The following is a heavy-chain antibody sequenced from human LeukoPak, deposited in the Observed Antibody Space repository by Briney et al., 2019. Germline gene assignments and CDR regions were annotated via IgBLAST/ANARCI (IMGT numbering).Heavy chain of an antibody. D-gene: IGHD4-17*01. Sequence: PGGSLRLSCAASGFTYSSYWMSWARQAPEKGLERVANIKQDGSEKYYVDSVKGRFTISRDNAKNSLYLQMNSLRAEDTAVYYCARVGDVYYFDYWGQGTLVTVSS. CDR3: ARVGDVYYFDY. CDR2: IKQDGSEK. V-gene: IGHV3-7*01. CDR1: GFTYSSYW. J-gene: IGHJ4*02.